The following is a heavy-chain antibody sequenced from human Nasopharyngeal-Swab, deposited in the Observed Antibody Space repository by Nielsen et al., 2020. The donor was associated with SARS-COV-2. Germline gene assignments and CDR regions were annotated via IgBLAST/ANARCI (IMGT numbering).Heavy chain of an antibody. CDR3: ARVYSRSFEY. D-gene: IGHD6-6*01. Sequence: ASVQVSCKASGYTFTDYYMLWVRQAPGQGLEWMGRINPNSGDTNYAQKFQGRVTMTRDTSISTAYMELSRLRSDDTAVYYCARVYSRSFEYWGQGTQVTVSS. CDR1: GYTFTDYY. CDR2: INPNSGDT. J-gene: IGHJ4*02. V-gene: IGHV1-2*06.